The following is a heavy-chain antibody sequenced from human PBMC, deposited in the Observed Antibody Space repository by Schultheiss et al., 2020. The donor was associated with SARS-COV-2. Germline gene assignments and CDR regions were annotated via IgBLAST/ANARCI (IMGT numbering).Heavy chain of an antibody. D-gene: IGHD6-13*01. CDR2: IKSKTDGGTT. J-gene: IGHJ6*02. CDR1: GFTFSSNG. V-gene: IGHV3-15*01. Sequence: GGSLRLSCAASGFTFSSNGMHWVRQAPGKGLEWVGRIKSKTDGGTTDYAAPVKGRFTISRDDSKNTLYLQMNSLKTEDTAVYYCTTDLLQQLGRYYYYGMDVWGQGTTVTVSS. CDR3: TTDLLQQLGRYYYYGMDV.